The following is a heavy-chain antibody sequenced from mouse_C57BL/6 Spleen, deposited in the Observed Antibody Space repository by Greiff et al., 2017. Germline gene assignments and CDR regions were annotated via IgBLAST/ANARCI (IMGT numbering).Heavy chain of an antibody. CDR1: GYTFTDDE. V-gene: IGHV1-15*01. J-gene: IGHJ2*01. Sequence: VQLQQSGAELVRPGASVTLSCKASGYTFTDDEMHWVKQTPVHGLEWIGAIDPETGGTAYNQKFKGKAILTADKSSSTAYMELRSLTSEDSAVYYCTSGYGRAWGQGTTLTVSS. CDR3: TSGYGRA. CDR2: IDPETGGT. D-gene: IGHD1-1*01.